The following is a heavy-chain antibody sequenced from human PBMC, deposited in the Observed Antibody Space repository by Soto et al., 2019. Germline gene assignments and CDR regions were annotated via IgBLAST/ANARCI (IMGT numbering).Heavy chain of an antibody. V-gene: IGHV4-59*01. D-gene: IGHD2-15*01. Sequence: SETLSLTCTVSVCSIISYYWSWIRQPPGNRLEWIGYIYYSGSTNYIPSLKSRVTISVDTSKNQFSLKLSSVTAADTAVYYCARVRTYCSGGSCYGDAFDIWGQGTMVTVSS. CDR2: IYYSGST. CDR1: VCSIISYY. J-gene: IGHJ3*02. CDR3: ARVRTYCSGGSCYGDAFDI.